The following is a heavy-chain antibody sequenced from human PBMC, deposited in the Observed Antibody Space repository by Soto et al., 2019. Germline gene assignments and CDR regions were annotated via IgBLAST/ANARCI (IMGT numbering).Heavy chain of an antibody. CDR1: GYTFTGYY. Sequence: QVQLVQSGAEVKKPGASVQVSCKASGYTFTGYYMHWVRQAPGQGLEWMGWINPNSGGTNYAQKFQGWVTMTRDTSISTAYMELSRLRSDDTAVYYCAILGGERGYCSGGSCPFDYWGQGTLVTVSS. V-gene: IGHV1-2*04. CDR2: INPNSGGT. CDR3: AILGGERGYCSGGSCPFDY. D-gene: IGHD2-15*01. J-gene: IGHJ4*02.